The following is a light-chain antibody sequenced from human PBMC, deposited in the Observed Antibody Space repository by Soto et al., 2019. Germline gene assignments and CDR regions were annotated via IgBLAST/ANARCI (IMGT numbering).Light chain of an antibody. CDR3: QQYSAWWT. V-gene: IGKV3-15*01. J-gene: IGKJ1*01. CDR1: QSVSIN. CDR2: DAS. Sequence: EIVMTQSPATLSVSPGERATLSCRASQSVSINLAWYQQKPGQAPRILIYDASTRAPGIPASFSVSGSGTEFTLTISGLQSEDFAVYYCQQYSAWWTFGQGTTVEIK.